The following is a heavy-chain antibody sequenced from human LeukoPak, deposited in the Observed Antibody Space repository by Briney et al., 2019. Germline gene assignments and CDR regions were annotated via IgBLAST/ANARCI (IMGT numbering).Heavy chain of an antibody. D-gene: IGHD3-9*01. J-gene: IGHJ4*02. Sequence: GASVKVSCKASGYTFTGYYMHWVRQAPGQGLEWMGWINPNSGGTNYAQKFQGWVTMTRDTSISTAYMELSRLRSDDTAVYYCARGGYFDWLLSPPFDYWGQGTLVTVSS. V-gene: IGHV1-2*04. CDR3: ARGGYFDWLLSPPFDY. CDR2: INPNSGGT. CDR1: GYTFTGYY.